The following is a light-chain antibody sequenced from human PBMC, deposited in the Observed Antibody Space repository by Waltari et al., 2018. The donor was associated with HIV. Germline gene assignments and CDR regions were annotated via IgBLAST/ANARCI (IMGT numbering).Light chain of an antibody. Sequence: QSALAQPASVSDSPGQSLTIPCTGTSSDVGNYNLVSWYQQHPGKVPKLIIYEVTKRPSGVSNRFSGSKSGNTASLTISGLQAEDEADYYCCSYAASRSVVFGGGTKLTVL. V-gene: IGLV2-23*02. CDR3: CSYAASRSVV. CDR2: EVT. J-gene: IGLJ2*01. CDR1: SSDVGNYNL.